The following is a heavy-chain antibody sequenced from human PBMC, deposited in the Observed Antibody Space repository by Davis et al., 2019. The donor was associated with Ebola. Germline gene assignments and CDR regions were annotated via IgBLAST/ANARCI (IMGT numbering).Heavy chain of an antibody. CDR3: TSPYGDYDY. CDR2: IRSKANSYAT. D-gene: IGHD4-17*01. Sequence: GGSLRLSCAASGFTFSGSAMHWVRQASGKGLEWVGRIRSKANSYATAYAASVKGRFTISRDDSKNMAYLQMNSLKTEDTAVYYCTSPYGDYDYWGQGTLVTVSS. J-gene: IGHJ4*02. CDR1: GFTFSGSA. V-gene: IGHV3-73*01.